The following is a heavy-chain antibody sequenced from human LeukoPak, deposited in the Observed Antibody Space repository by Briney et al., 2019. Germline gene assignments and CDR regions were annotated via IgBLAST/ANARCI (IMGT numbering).Heavy chain of an antibody. J-gene: IGHJ3*02. CDR3: ARDVSGYSSGWTFDAFDI. V-gene: IGHV1-69*05. CDR1: GGPFSSYA. CDR2: IIPIFGTA. D-gene: IGHD6-19*01. Sequence: SVKVSCKASGGPFSSYAISWVRQAPGQGLEWIGGIIPIFGTANYAQKFQGRVTITTDESTSTAYMELSSLRSEDTAVYYCARDVSGYSSGWTFDAFDIWGQGTMVTVSS.